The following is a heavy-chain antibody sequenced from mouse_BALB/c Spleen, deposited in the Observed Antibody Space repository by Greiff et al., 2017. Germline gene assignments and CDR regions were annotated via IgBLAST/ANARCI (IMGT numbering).Heavy chain of an antibody. CDR3: ATGWDVFAY. J-gene: IGHJ3*01. CDR2: ISYSGST. Sequence: EVQLQQSGPGLVKPSQSLSLTCTVTGYSITSDYAWNWIRQFPGNKLEWMGYISYSGSTSYNPSLKSRISITRDTSKNQFFLQLNSVTTEDTATYYCATGWDVFAYWGQGTLVTVSA. CDR1: GYSITSDYA. D-gene: IGHD4-1*01. V-gene: IGHV3-2*02.